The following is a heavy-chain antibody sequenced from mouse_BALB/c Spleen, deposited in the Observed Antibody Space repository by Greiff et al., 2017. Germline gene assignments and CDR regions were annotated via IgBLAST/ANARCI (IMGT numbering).Heavy chain of an antibody. Sequence: QVQLQQSAAELARPGASVKMSCKASGYTFTSYTMHWVKQRPGQGLEWIGYINPSSGYTEYNQKFKDKTTLTADKSSSTAYMQLSSLTSEDSAVYYCASRAGSGYWFAYWGQGTLVTVSA. V-gene: IGHV1-4*02. CDR1: GYTFTSYT. J-gene: IGHJ3*01. D-gene: IGHD3-1*01. CDR3: ASRAGSGYWFAY. CDR2: INPSSGYT.